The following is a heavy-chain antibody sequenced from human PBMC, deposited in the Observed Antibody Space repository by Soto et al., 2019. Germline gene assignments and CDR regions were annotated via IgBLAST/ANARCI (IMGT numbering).Heavy chain of an antibody. CDR3: AKDSRRAYCSSTSCENWFDP. CDR2: ISYDGSNK. J-gene: IGHJ5*02. D-gene: IGHD2-2*01. CDR1: GFTFSSYG. V-gene: IGHV3-30*18. Sequence: PGGSLRLSCAASGFTFSSYGMHWVRQAPGKGLEWVAVISYDGSNKYYADSVKGRFTISRDNSKNTLYLQMNSLRAEDTAVYYCAKDSRRAYCSSTSCENWFDPWGQGTLVTVSS.